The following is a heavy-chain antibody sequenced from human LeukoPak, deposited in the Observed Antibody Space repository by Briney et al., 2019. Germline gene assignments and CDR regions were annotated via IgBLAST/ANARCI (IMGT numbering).Heavy chain of an antibody. J-gene: IGHJ4*02. D-gene: IGHD2-8*01. Sequence: GGSLRLSCAASGFTFSSYSMNWVRQAPGKGLEWVSHITASGTAMFYADSVKGRFTISRDNPKNTLYLQMNRLRADDTAVYYCARGDSLMVSAFEFDYWGQGTLVTVSS. CDR1: GFTFSSYS. V-gene: IGHV3-48*01. CDR2: ITASGTAM. CDR3: ARGDSLMVSAFEFDY.